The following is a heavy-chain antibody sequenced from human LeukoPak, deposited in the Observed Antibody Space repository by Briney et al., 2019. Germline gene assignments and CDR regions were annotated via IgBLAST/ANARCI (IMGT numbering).Heavy chain of an antibody. CDR1: GFTLSDYY. Sequence: GGSLRLSCAASGFTLSDYYMHWISQAQGKGLEWLSYISSSGSTIYYADSVKGRFTISRDNAKNSLYLQMNSLRADDTAIYYCARAAYGDYYFDYWGQGTPVTVSS. V-gene: IGHV3-11*01. J-gene: IGHJ4*02. CDR2: ISSSGSTI. D-gene: IGHD4-17*01. CDR3: ARAAYGDYYFDY.